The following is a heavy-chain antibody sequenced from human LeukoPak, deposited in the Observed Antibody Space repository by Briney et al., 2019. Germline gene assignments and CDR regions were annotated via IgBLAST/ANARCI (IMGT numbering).Heavy chain of an antibody. CDR1: GLPFSSYS. Sequence: PSGSLRLPRSLFGLPFSSYSMNSVRHPPGKRLEWVSSISISARHIYYPASVKGRFTISRDNAKHSPYLQMNRLRAEDTAVYYCARDLADYWGQRTLVTVSS. J-gene: IGHJ4*02. V-gene: IGHV3-21*01. CDR3: ARDLADY. CDR2: ISISARHI. D-gene: IGHD3-16*01.